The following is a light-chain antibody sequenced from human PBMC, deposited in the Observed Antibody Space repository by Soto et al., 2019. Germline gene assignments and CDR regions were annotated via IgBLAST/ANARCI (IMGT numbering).Light chain of an antibody. CDR2: DVS. CDR1: SGDVGGYNF. CDR3: CSYGGSYTWV. Sequence: QSALTQPRSVSGSPGQSVTISCTGTSGDVGGYNFVSWYQQHPGKVPTLVIFDVSHRPSGVPDRFSGSKSGNTASLTISGLQAEDEADYYCCSYGGSYTWVFGGGTQLTDL. V-gene: IGLV2-11*01. J-gene: IGLJ2*01.